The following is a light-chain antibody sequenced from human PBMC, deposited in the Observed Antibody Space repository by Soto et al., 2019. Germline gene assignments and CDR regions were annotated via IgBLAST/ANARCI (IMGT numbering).Light chain of an antibody. CDR2: AAS. Sequence: DIQMTQSPSSLSASVGDRVTITCRASQNINTYLNWCQQKPGKAPNLLIFAASSLQSGVPSRFSGSESGTDFTLTISSLQPEDFAPYYCQQSYSTPYTFGQGTKLE. CDR1: QNINTY. J-gene: IGKJ2*01. V-gene: IGKV1-39*01. CDR3: QQSYSTPYT.